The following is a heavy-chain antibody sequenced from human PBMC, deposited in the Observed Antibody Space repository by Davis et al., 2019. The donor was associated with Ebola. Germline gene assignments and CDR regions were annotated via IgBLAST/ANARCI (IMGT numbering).Heavy chain of an antibody. Sequence: SETLSLTCTVSGGSISSYYWSWIRQPPGKGLEWIGYIYYSGSTNYNPSLKSRVTISVDTSKNQFSLKLSSVTAADTAVYYCARHFAKPALFDPWGQGTLVTVSS. CDR2: IYYSGST. J-gene: IGHJ5*02. V-gene: IGHV4-59*08. CDR3: ARHFAKPALFDP. CDR1: GGSISSYY. D-gene: IGHD1-14*01.